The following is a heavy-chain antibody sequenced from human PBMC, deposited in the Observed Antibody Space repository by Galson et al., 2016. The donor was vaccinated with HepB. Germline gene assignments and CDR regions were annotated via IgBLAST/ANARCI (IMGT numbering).Heavy chain of an antibody. V-gene: IGHV3-23*01. Sequence: SLRLSCAASGFTFRSYAMTWVRQAPGKGLNWVSSVGGGGSSTYYADSVKGRFTISRDNSKSTLYMQMNTLRAEDTAVYYCAKDMLTGYYIGAAEYWGQGTLVTVS. J-gene: IGHJ4*02. CDR3: AKDMLTGYYIGAAEY. D-gene: IGHD3-9*01. CDR1: GFTFRSYA. CDR2: VGGGGSST.